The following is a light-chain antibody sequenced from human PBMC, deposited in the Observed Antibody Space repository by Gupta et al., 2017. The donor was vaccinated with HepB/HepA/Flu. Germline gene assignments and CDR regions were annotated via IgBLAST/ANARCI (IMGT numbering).Light chain of an antibody. J-gene: IGKJ1*01. CDR3: QQYNNWPPWT. CDR1: QSVNIN. Sequence: EIVLTQSPPTRSVSPGERATLSCRASQSVNINLAWYQQKPGQAPRLLIYGASTRATGIPARFSGSGSGTEFTLTISSLQSEDFAVYYCQQYNNWPPWTFGEGTKVDIK. V-gene: IGKV3-15*01. CDR2: GAS.